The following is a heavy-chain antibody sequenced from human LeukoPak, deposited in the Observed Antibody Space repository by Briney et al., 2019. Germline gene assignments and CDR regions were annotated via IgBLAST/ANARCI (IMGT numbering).Heavy chain of an antibody. D-gene: IGHD5-12*01. V-gene: IGHV3-23*01. CDR2: ISGSGGST. Sequence: PGGSLRLSCAAPGFTFTSYAMSCVRQAPGTGLEWVSAISGSGGSTYYADSVKGRFTISRDNSKNTLYLQMNSLSAEDTAVYYCARSSGWQNAYYYYGMDVWGQGTTVTVSS. CDR1: GFTFTSYA. J-gene: IGHJ6*02. CDR3: ARSSGWQNAYYYYGMDV.